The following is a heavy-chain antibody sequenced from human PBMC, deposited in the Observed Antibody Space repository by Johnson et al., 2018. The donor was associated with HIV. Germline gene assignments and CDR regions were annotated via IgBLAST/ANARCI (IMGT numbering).Heavy chain of an antibody. CDR1: GFTFSSYW. CDR3: ARDLSGNYGDAFDI. CDR2: IKQDGSEK. J-gene: IGHJ3*02. D-gene: IGHD1-26*01. V-gene: IGHV3-7*01. Sequence: VQLVESGGGLVQPGGSLRLSCAASGFTFSSYWMSWVRQAPGKGLEWVATIKQDGSEKYYVDSVKGRFTISRDNAKNSLYLQMNSLRAEDTAVYYCARDLSGNYGDAFDIWGQGTMVTVSS.